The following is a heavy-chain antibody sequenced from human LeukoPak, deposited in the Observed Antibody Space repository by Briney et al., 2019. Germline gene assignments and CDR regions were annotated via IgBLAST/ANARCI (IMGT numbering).Heavy chain of an antibody. CDR2: IIASGGST. V-gene: IGHV1-46*01. D-gene: IGHD5-12*01. CDR3: ARLTDIVATPGWFDY. CDR1: VYTFSSYY. J-gene: IGHJ4*02. Sequence: ASVKVSCKQSVYTFSSYYMHWVRHAPGQGRGRMGIIIASGGSTSYAQKFQGRVTMTRDMSTSTVYMELSSLRSEDTAVYYCARLTDIVATPGWFDYWGQGTLVTVSS.